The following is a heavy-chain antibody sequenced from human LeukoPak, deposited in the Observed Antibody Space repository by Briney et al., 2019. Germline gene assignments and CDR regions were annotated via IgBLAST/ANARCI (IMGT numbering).Heavy chain of an antibody. CDR2: ISASGGST. D-gene: IGHD1-26*01. CDR3: AKDSKGTTWLDAFDI. Sequence: GGSLRLSCAASGFTFSSYAISWVRQAPGKGLEWVSGISASGGSTFYADSVKGRFTISRDTSRNTLYLQMNSLRVEDTAVYYCAKDSKGTTWLDAFDIWGQGTMVTVSS. CDR1: GFTFSSYA. V-gene: IGHV3-23*01. J-gene: IGHJ3*02.